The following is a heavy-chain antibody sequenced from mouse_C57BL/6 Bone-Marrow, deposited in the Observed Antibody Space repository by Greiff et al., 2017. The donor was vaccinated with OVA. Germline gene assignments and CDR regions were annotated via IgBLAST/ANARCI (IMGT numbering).Heavy chain of an antibody. CDR2: INPNNGGT. D-gene: IGHD4-1*01. V-gene: IGHV1-18*01. CDR3: ARRGNWGYFDV. J-gene: IGHJ1*03. Sequence: DVKLQESGPELVKPGASVKIPCKASGYTFTDYHMDWVKQSHGKSLEWIGDINPNNGGTIYNQKFKGKATLTVDKSSSTAYMELRSLTSEDTAVYYCARRGNWGYFDVWGTGTTVTVSS. CDR1: GYTFTDYH.